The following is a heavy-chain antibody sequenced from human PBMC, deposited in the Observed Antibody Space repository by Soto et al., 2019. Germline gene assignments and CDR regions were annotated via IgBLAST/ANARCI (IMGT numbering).Heavy chain of an antibody. D-gene: IGHD6-19*01. CDR3: AKDRGWSSADLDY. Sequence: QVQLVESGGGVVQPGRSLRLSCAASGFTFSSFGMQWVRQVPGKGLEWVALISYDGIKKYYADSVKGRLTISRDKSKNTLYLQMNSLRVEDTAVYYCAKDRGWSSADLDYWGQGTLVTVSS. J-gene: IGHJ4*02. CDR2: ISYDGIKK. V-gene: IGHV3-30*18. CDR1: GFTFSSFG.